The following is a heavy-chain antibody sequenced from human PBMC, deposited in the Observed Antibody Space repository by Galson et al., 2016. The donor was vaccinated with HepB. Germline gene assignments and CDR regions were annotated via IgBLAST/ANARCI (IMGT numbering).Heavy chain of an antibody. V-gene: IGHV3-74*01. CDR3: ARGRRGAISDFFDS. CDR1: GFTFSNYW. D-gene: IGHD3-10*01. Sequence: SLRLSCAASGFTFSNYWMYWVRQAPGKGLVWVSRIKTDGSITGYADSVKGRFTISRANGKETMYLQMNSLRAEDTARYYCARGRRGAISDFFDSWGQGTLVTVSS. J-gene: IGHJ4*02. CDR2: IKTDGSIT.